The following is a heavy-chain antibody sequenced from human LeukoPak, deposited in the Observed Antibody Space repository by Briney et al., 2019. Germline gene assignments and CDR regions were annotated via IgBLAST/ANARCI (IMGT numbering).Heavy chain of an antibody. CDR3: ARDNLLNYYYVMDV. Sequence: GASVKVSCKASGYTFSSYGISWGRQAPGQGLEWMGWIGAYNGNTNYAQKLQGRVTMTTDTSTSTAYMELRSLRSDDTAVYYCARDNLLNYYYVMDVWGQGTTVTVSS. J-gene: IGHJ6*02. CDR1: GYTFSSYG. CDR2: IGAYNGNT. V-gene: IGHV1-18*01. D-gene: IGHD1-14*01.